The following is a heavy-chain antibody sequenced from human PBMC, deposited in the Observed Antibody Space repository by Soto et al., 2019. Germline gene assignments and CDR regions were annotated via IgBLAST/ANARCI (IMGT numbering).Heavy chain of an antibody. J-gene: IGHJ4*02. Sequence: EVQLVESGGGLVQPGGSLRLSCVASGFKFSNYWMHWVRQAPGKGLVWVSCINSDGSSTNYADSVKGRFTVSRDNAKKTLYLQMNSLRAEDTAVYYCARGAWQQLSAIGFDYWGQGTLVSVSS. CDR1: GFKFSNYW. CDR3: ARGAWQQLSAIGFDY. CDR2: INSDGSST. D-gene: IGHD2-21*01. V-gene: IGHV3-74*01.